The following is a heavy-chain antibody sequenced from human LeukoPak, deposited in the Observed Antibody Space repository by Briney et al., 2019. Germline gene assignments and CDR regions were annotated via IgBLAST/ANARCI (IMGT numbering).Heavy chain of an antibody. J-gene: IGHJ4*02. CDR1: GDSISSPDYY. D-gene: IGHD6-19*01. CDR3: ARVIRSGWCFDY. CDR2: LYYSGST. V-gene: IGHV4-31*03. Sequence: KPSETLSLTCTVSGDSISSPDYYWSWIRHHPGRGLEWIGYLYYSGSTYYSPSLKSRARISGDMSKSQFSLRLNSLTTADTAVYYCARVIRSGWCFDYWGQGTLVTVSS.